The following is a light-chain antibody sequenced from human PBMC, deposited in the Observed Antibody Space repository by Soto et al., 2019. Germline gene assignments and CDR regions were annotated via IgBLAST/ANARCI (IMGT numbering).Light chain of an antibody. J-gene: IGLJ1*01. Sequence: QSALTQPASVSGSPGQSITISCTGTSSDIGYYNYVTWYQQYSGKTPKRIVYEVRNRPSGVSNRFSGSKSANTASLTSSGLQAEDEADYHCSSYKPGSPVVFGTGTQVTVL. V-gene: IGLV2-14*01. CDR3: SSYKPGSPVV. CDR2: EVR. CDR1: SSDIGYYNY.